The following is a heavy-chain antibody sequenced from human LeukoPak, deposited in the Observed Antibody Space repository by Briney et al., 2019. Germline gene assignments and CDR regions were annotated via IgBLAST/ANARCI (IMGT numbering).Heavy chain of an antibody. D-gene: IGHD3-3*01. V-gene: IGHV4-38-2*02. CDR1: GYSISSGYY. CDR2: IYHSGST. J-gene: IGHJ4*02. Sequence: SETLSLTCTVSGYSISSGYYWGWIRQPPGKGLEWIGSIYHSGSTYYNPSLKSRVTISVDTSKNQFSLKLSSVTAADTAVYYCARSLNDLWTTYFNYWGQGTLVTVSS. CDR3: ARSLNDLWTTYFNY.